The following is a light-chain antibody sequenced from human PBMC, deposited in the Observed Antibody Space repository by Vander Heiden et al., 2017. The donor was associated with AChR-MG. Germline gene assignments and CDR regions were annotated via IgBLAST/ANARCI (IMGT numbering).Light chain of an antibody. J-gene: IGKJ4*01. Sequence: DIQITQSPSSLSASVGDRVIITCQASQDISNYLNWYQQKPGKAPKLLIYDSSNLEKGVPSRFSGSGSGTDFTFTISSLQPEDIATYYCQQYDNHPLTFGGGTKVEIK. CDR2: DSS. V-gene: IGKV1-33*01. CDR3: QQYDNHPLT. CDR1: QDISNY.